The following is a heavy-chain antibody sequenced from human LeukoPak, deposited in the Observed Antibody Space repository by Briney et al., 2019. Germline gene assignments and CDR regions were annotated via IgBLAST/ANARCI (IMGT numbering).Heavy chain of an antibody. D-gene: IGHD4-17*01. Sequence: SVKVSCKASGDTFDRFAITWVRLAPGQGLDWMGRIIPISGITHYAPHFQGRLTMTADTSTKTAYMELSSLRSDDTAVYYCAQGPHDYGDFVFFWGQGTLVTVTS. CDR2: IIPISGIT. CDR1: GDTFDRFA. CDR3: AQGPHDYGDFVFF. J-gene: IGHJ4*02. V-gene: IGHV1-69*04.